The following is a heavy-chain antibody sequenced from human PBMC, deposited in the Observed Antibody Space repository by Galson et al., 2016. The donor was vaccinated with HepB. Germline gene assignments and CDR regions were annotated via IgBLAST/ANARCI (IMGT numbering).Heavy chain of an antibody. Sequence: SLRLSCAASGFTFSNYWMSWVRQAPGKGLEWVANIKQDGNDKYYVDSVKGRFTISRDNAKNPLYLQMNSLRAEDTAVYFCASSVTVDWAFAIWGQGTVVTVSS. J-gene: IGHJ3*02. CDR2: IKQDGNDK. CDR3: ASSVTVDWAFAI. CDR1: GFTFSNYW. D-gene: IGHD4-23*01. V-gene: IGHV3-7*01.